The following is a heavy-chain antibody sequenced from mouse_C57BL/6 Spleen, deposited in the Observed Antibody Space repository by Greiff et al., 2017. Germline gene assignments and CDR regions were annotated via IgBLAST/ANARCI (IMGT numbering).Heavy chain of an antibody. CDR1: GYTFTDYD. J-gene: IGHJ3*01. CDR2: IDPKTGGT. CDR3: ERPLHGWFAY. V-gene: IGHV1-15*01. D-gene: IGHD2-1*01. Sequence: VQLQQSGAELVRPGASVTLSCKASGYTFTDYDMHWVKQTPVHSLEWIGAIDPKTGGTAYNQKFKGKAILTADQSSSTAYMELISLTSEDSAVSYCERPLHGWFAYWGQGTLLTVSA.